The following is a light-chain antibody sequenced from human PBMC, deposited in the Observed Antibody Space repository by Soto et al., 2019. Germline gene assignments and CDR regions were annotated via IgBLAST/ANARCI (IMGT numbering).Light chain of an antibody. CDR2: AAS. V-gene: IGKV1-39*01. CDR1: QSISSY. Sequence: DIQMTQSPSSLSASVGDRITITCRASQSISSYLHWYQQKPGKVPKLLIYAASSLESGVPSRFSGSGSGTDFALTISSLQPGDFATYYCQQTFITLGTFGQGTKVDI. CDR3: QQTFITLGT. J-gene: IGKJ1*01.